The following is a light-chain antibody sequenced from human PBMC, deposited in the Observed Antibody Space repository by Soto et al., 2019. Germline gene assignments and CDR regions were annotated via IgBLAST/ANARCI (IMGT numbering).Light chain of an antibody. CDR3: QQYNSYSVT. CDR2: KAS. J-gene: IGKJ4*01. V-gene: IGKV1-5*03. CDR1: QSISSW. Sequence: DIQMTQSRSTLSSSVGDRVTITCRASQSISSWLAWYQQKPGKAPKLLIYKASSLESGVPSRFSGSGSGTEFTLTISSLQPDDFATYYCQQYNSYSVTFGGGTKVDIK.